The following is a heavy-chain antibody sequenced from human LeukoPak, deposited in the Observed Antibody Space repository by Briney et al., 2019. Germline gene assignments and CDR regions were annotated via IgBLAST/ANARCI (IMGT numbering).Heavy chain of an antibody. CDR3: ARSLAGRSYYYYMDA. Sequence: ASVKVSCKASGYSFITYHINWVRQATGQGLEWMGWMSPTSGNTGYAQEFQGRVSMTRNTSINTAYMGLSGLKSEDTAVYYCARSLAGRSYYYYMDAWGNGTTVTVSS. J-gene: IGHJ6*03. CDR1: GYSFITYH. D-gene: IGHD6-6*01. CDR2: MSPTSGNT. V-gene: IGHV1-8*01.